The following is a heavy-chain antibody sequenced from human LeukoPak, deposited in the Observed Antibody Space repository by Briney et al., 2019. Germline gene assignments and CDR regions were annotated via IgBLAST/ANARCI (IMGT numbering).Heavy chain of an antibody. CDR2: IYSGGST. Sequence: GGSLRPSCAASGFTVSSNYMSWVRQAPGKGLEWVSVIYSGGSTYYADSVKGRFTISRDNSKNTLYLQMNSLRAEDTAVYYCARESSGYYGYWGQGTLVTVSS. D-gene: IGHD3-22*01. V-gene: IGHV3-66*01. J-gene: IGHJ4*02. CDR3: ARESSGYYGY. CDR1: GFTVSSNY.